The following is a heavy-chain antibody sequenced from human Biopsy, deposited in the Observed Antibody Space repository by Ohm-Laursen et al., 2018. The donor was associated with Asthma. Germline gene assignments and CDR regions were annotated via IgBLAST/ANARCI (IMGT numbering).Heavy chain of an antibody. V-gene: IGHV4-31*03. J-gene: IGHJ6*02. CDR3: ARGPELDV. CDR2: IYYSGST. CDR1: YGSITSGGYY. Sequence: TLSLTCTVSYGSITSGGYYWTWIRQHPGRGLEWIGFIYYSGSTYYNPSLKSRVTISVDTSQNQFSLNLNSVTAADTAVYYCARGPELDVWGQGTTVTVSS.